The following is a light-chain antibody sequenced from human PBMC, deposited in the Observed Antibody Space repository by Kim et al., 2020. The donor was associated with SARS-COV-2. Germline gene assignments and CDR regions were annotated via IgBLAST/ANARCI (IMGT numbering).Light chain of an antibody. Sequence: EIVLTQSPGTLSLSPGERATLSCRASQSVSSSYLAWYQQKPGQAPRLLIYGASSRATGIPDRFSGSRSGTDFTLTISRLEPEDFAVYYCQQYSWKSKTFGEGTKVDIK. CDR3: QQYSWKSKT. J-gene: IGKJ1*01. V-gene: IGKV3-20*01. CDR1: QSVSSSY. CDR2: GAS.